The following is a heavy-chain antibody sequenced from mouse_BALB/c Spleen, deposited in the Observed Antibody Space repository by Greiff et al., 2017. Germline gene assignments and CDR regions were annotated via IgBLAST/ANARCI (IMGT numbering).Heavy chain of an antibody. CDR2: IDPSNSET. Sequence: VKLQESGPELVRPGASVKMSCKASGYTFTSYWMHWVKQRPGQGLEWIGMIDPSNSETRLNQKFKDKATLNVDKSSNTAYMQLSSLTSEDSAVYYCARGEDGYPLWYFDVWGAGTTVTVSS. J-gene: IGHJ1*01. CDR3: ARGEDGYPLWYFDV. CDR1: GYTFTSYW. D-gene: IGHD2-2*01. V-gene: IGHV1S127*01.